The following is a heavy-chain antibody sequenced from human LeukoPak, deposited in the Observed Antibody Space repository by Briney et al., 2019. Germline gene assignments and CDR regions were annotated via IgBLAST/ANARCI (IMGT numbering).Heavy chain of an antibody. CDR2: INAGNGNT. D-gene: IGHD5-24*01. Sequence: ASVKVSCKASGYTFTSYAMHWVRQAPGQRLEGMGWINAGNGNTKYSQKFQGRVTITRGTSASTAYMELSSLRSEDTAVYYCASTVMATVNRGYYYGMDVWGQGTTVTVSS. CDR3: ASTVMATVNRGYYYGMDV. J-gene: IGHJ6*02. V-gene: IGHV1-3*01. CDR1: GYTFTSYA.